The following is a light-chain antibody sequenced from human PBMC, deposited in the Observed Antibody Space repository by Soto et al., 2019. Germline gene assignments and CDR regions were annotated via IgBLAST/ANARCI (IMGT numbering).Light chain of an antibody. CDR3: CSYGGSYVL. J-gene: IGLJ2*01. V-gene: IGLV2-11*01. Sequence: QSVLTQPRSVSAPPGQSVTISCTGTSNDVGGYNFVSWYQQHPGKVPKLMIYDVTKRPSGVPDRFSGSKSGNTASLTISGLQAEDEADYHCCSYGGSYVLFGGGTKVTVL. CDR2: DVT. CDR1: SNDVGGYNF.